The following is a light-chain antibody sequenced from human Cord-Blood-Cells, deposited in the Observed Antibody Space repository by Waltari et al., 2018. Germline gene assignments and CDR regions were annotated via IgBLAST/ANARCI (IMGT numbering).Light chain of an antibody. CDR1: KLGANY. CDR2: QDS. J-gene: IGLJ2*01. V-gene: IGLV3-1*01. CDR3: QAWDSSTVV. Sequence: SYQLTQPSSVSLSPGPTASITFSGTKLGANYACWYQQKPGQSPVMVSYQDSKRPSGIPRRFYGYNTGNTATLTISGTQAMDEADYYCQAWDSSTVVFGGGTKLTVL.